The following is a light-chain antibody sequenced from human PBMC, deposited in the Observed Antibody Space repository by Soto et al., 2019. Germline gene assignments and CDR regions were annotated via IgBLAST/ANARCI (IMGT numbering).Light chain of an antibody. CDR3: SSYTNRVI. CDR1: SSDVGAYNY. CDR2: DVS. J-gene: IGLJ2*01. V-gene: IGLV2-14*03. Sequence: QSVLTQPASVSGSPGQSITISCTGTSSDVGAYNYVSWYQQHPGKAPKLMIYDVSNRPSGVSNRFSGSKSGNTASLTISGLQAEDEADYYCSSYTNRVIFGGGTKLTVL.